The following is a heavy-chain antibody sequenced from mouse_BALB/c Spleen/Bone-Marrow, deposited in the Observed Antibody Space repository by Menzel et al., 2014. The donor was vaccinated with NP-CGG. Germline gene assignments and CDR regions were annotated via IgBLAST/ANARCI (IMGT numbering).Heavy chain of an antibody. V-gene: IGHV1-20*02. Sequence: EVQLVESGPELVKPGASVKISCKASGYSFTGYFMNWVMQSHGKSLEWIGRISPYNGDTLYNQKSKGKATLTVDKSSSTAHMELRSLASEDSAVYYCTRVTTDWYFDVWGAGTTVTVSS. CDR3: TRVTTDWYFDV. D-gene: IGHD1-1*01. J-gene: IGHJ1*01. CDR2: ISPYNGDT. CDR1: GYSFTGYF.